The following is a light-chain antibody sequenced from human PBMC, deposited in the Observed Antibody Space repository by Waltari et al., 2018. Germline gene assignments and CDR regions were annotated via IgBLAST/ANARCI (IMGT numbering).Light chain of an antibody. V-gene: IGLV1-40*01. CDR2: GNN. J-gene: IGLJ3*02. CDR3: QSFDIRLSGGVV. CDR1: SPNIGAGHD. Sequence: QSVLTQPPSMSGAPGQRVTISCTWRSPNIGAGHDVPWYQVFPGTAPKLLIHGNNNRPSGVPDRFSGSKSDTSASLAIGGLQAEDEADYYCQSFDIRLSGGVVFGGGTKVTVL.